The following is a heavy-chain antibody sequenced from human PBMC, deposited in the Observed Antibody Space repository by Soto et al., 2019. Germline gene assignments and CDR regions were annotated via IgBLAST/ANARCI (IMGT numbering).Heavy chain of an antibody. CDR2: IYYSGST. CDR1: GGSISSYY. Sequence: SETLSLTCTLSGGSISSYYCSWIGQPPGEGLEWIGYIYYSGSTNYTPSLKSRVTISVDTSKNQFSLKLSSVTAADTAVYYCARDGLYGDYSGVDYFDYWGQGTLVIVSS. CDR3: ARDGLYGDYSGVDYFDY. J-gene: IGHJ4*02. V-gene: IGHV4-59*01. D-gene: IGHD4-17*01.